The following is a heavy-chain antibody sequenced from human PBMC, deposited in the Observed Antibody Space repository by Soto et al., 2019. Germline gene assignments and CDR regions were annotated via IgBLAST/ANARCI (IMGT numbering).Heavy chain of an antibody. J-gene: IGHJ6*02. Sequence: QVQLQESGPGLVKPSETLSLTCTVSGDSVSSGSYYWSWIRQPPGKGLEWIGYIYYSGSTKYNPSLKTRVTRSVHTSKNQFSLKLSSVTAADTAVYYCARNTVATGYYGMDVWGQGTTVTVSS. CDR1: GDSVSSGSYY. CDR2: IYYSGST. CDR3: ARNTVATGYYGMDV. V-gene: IGHV4-61*01. D-gene: IGHD2-15*01.